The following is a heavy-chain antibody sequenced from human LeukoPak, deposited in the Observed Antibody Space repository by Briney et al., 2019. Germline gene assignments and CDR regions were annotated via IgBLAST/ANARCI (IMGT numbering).Heavy chain of an antibody. CDR1: GGSISSSSYY. D-gene: IGHD3-10*01. Sequence: SETLSLTCTVSGGSISSSSYYWGWIRQPPGKGLEWIGSIYYSGSTYYNPSLKSRVTISVDTSKNQFSLKLSSVTAADTAVYYCARAVWFGELSLSWFDPWGQGTLVTVSS. CDR3: ARAVWFGELSLSWFDP. CDR2: IYYSGST. J-gene: IGHJ5*02. V-gene: IGHV4-39*07.